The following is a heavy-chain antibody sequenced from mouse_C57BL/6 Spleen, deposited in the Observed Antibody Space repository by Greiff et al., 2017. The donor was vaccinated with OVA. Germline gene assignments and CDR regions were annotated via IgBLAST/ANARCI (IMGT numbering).Heavy chain of an antibody. CDR3: ARDYYGSSYDRYYAMDY. D-gene: IGHD1-1*01. Sequence: EVQLQQSGPELVKPGASVKISCKASGYSFTGYYMNWVKQSPEKSLEWIGEINPSTGGTTYNQKFKAKATLTVDKSSSTAYMQLKSLTSEDSAVYYCARDYYGSSYDRYYAMDYWGQGTSVTVSS. J-gene: IGHJ4*01. CDR2: INPSTGGT. CDR1: GYSFTGYY. V-gene: IGHV1-42*01.